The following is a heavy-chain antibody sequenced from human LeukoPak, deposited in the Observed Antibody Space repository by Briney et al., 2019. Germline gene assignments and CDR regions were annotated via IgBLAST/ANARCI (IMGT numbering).Heavy chain of an antibody. CDR1: GVTFSSYA. J-gene: IGHJ6*02. Sequence: GAALRLSCAASGVTFSSYAMHSGRGAPGNGLEPGSVISYDGSNKYYADSVKGRFTISRDNSKNTLYLQMNSLRAEDTAVYYCARETTPYYYYGMDVWGQGTTVTVSS. D-gene: IGHD1/OR15-1a*01. CDR2: ISYDGSNK. CDR3: ARETTPYYYYGMDV. V-gene: IGHV3-30*04.